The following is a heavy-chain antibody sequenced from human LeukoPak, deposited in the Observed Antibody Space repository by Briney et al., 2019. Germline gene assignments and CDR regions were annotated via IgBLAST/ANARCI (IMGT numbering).Heavy chain of an antibody. J-gene: IGHJ1*01. Sequence: GGSLRLSCAASGFIFSTYAMSWVRQAPGKGLEWVSRISGSGSMTYYGDSVKGRFTISRDNSKNTLYLQMNSLRVEDTAIYYCTKDQPWQPSHIQYWGQGPLVTVSS. V-gene: IGHV3-23*01. CDR1: GFIFSTYA. CDR3: TKDQPWQPSHIQY. CDR2: ISGSGSMT. D-gene: IGHD2-21*01.